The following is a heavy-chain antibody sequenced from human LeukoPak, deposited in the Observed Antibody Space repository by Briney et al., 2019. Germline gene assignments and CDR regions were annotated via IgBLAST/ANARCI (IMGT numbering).Heavy chain of an antibody. CDR2: IYYSGST. CDR3: ARGRLMAGFFDY. V-gene: IGHV4-59*01. J-gene: IGHJ4*02. D-gene: IGHD6-19*01. CDR1: VGSISSYY. Sequence: SETLSLTCTVSVGSISSYYWSWIRQPPGKGLEWIGYIYYSGSTNYNPSLKSRVTISVDTSKNQFSLKLSSVTAADTAVYYCARGRLMAGFFDYWGQGTLVTVSS.